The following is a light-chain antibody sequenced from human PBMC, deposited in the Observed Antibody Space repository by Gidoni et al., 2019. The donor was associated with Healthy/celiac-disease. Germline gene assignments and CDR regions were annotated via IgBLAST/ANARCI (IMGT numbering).Light chain of an antibody. V-gene: IGKV1-33*01. CDR2: DAS. J-gene: IGKJ5*01. CDR1: QDISNY. CDR3: QQYDNLVIT. Sequence: DIQMTQSPSSLSASVGDRVTIPCQASQDISNYLNWYQQKPGKAPKLLIYDASNLETGVPSRFSGSGSGTDFTFTISSLQPEDIATYYCQQYDNLVITFGQGTRLEIK.